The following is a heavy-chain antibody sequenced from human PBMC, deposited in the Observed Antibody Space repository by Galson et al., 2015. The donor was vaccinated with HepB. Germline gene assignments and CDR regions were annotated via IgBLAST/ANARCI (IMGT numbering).Heavy chain of an antibody. D-gene: IGHD4/OR15-4a*01. CDR3: ARARSNGANYHLVFDS. V-gene: IGHV3-7*01. CDR2: IKRDSSEK. J-gene: IGHJ4*02. Sequence: SLRLSCAASGFEFNFYWMTWVRQAPGKGLEWVANIKRDSSEKYLADSVEGRFAISRENAKTSVYLQMNDLRAEDTAVYYCARARSNGANYHLVFDSWGQGALVTISS. CDR1: GFEFNFYW.